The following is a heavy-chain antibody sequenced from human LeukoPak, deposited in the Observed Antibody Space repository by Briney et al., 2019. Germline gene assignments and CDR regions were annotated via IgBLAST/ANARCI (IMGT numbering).Heavy chain of an antibody. V-gene: IGHV3-74*01. CDR3: ARRGKTSYYDSSGSTHFDY. Sequence: GGSLRLSCAASGFTFSDYWIHWVRQAPGKGLVWVSRINNDGRSTIYADSVKGRFTISRDNAKNSLYLQMNSLRAEDTALYYCARRGKTSYYDSSGSTHFDYWGQGTLVTVSS. D-gene: IGHD3-22*01. CDR2: INNDGRST. J-gene: IGHJ4*02. CDR1: GFTFSDYW.